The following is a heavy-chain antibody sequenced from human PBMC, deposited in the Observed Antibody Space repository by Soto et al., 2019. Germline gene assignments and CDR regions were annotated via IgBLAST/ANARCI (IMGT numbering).Heavy chain of an antibody. CDR2: IYPGDSDT. CDR1: GYSFSSYL. CDR3: ASYLDGERIDY. V-gene: IGHV5-51*01. D-gene: IGHD2-21*01. Sequence: GESLKISCKGSGYSFSSYLIGWGRQMPGKGLEGKGIIYPGDSDTRYSPSFQGQVTISADKSISTAYLQWSSLKASDTAMYYCASYLDGERIDYWGQGTLVTVSS. J-gene: IGHJ4*02.